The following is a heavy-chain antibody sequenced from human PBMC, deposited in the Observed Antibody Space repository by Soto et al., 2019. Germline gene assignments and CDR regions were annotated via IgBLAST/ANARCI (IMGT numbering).Heavy chain of an antibody. CDR1: GLTFTDYW. D-gene: IGHD2-2*01. CDR2: IKQDESEK. Sequence: GGSLRLSCVTYGLTFTDYWMSWVRQAPGKGLEWVANIKQDESEKNYLDSVKGRFTISRDNAKNSLYLQLDNLRGDDTGLYYCMRGPRASSSGTGAYWGRGTQVTVSS. V-gene: IGHV3-7*01. J-gene: IGHJ4*02. CDR3: MRGPRASSSGTGAY.